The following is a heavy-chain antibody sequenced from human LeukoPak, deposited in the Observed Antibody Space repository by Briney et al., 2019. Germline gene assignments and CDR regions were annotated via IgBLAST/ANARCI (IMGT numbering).Heavy chain of an antibody. V-gene: IGHV4-4*07. J-gene: IGHJ6*02. CDR2: IYTSGST. CDR1: GGSISSYY. D-gene: IGHD6-19*01. CDR3: ARGSMRAVAGTTGSYYYGMDV. Sequence: PSETLSLTCTVSGGSISSYYWNWIRQPAGKGLEWIGRIYTSGSTSYNPSLESRVTMSVDTSKNHFSLKLSSVTAADTAVYYCARGSMRAVAGTTGSYYYGMDVWGQGTTVTVSS.